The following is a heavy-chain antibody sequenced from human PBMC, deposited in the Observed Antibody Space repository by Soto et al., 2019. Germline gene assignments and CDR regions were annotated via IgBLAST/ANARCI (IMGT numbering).Heavy chain of an antibody. CDR2: IIPIFGTA. CDR3: DRSADSSGHRRYRYFDL. Sequence: QVQLVQSGAEVKKPGSSVKVSCKASGGTFSSYAISWVRQAPGQGLEWMGGIIPIFGTANYAQKFQGRVTSAAVASTSTAYMELSSLRSEDTAVYYCDRSADSSGHRRYRYFDLWGRGTLVTVSS. V-gene: IGHV1-69*01. J-gene: IGHJ2*01. CDR1: GGTFSSYA. D-gene: IGHD3-22*01.